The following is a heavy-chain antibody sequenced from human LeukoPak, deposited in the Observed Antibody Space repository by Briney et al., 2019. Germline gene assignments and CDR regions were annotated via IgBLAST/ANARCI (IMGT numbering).Heavy chain of an antibody. J-gene: IGHJ4*02. CDR3: AIHSEQQLANY. CDR2: IWSDGSNK. D-gene: IGHD6-13*01. CDR1: GFTFSSYG. Sequence: GGSLRLSCAASGFTFSSYGMHWVRQAPGKGLEWVAIIWSDGSNKYYADSVKGRFTISGDNSKNTLFLQMSSLRAEDTAVYYCAIHSEQQLANYWGQGTLVTVSS. V-gene: IGHV3-33*01.